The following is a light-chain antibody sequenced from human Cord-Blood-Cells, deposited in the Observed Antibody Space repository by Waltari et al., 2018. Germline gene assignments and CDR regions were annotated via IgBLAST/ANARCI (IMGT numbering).Light chain of an antibody. V-gene: IGKV3-11*01. CDR3: QQRSNWPRT. CDR1: QSVSSY. CDR2: DAS. J-gene: IGKJ1*01. Sequence: EIVLTQSPATLSLSPGERATLSCRASQSVSSYLAWYQQKAGQAPRRLIYDASSRATGIPARFSGSGSGTDFTLTISSLEPEDFAVYYCQQRSNWPRTFGQGTKVEIK.